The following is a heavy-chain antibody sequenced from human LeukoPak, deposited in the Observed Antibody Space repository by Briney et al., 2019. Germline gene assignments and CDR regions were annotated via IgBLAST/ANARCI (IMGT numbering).Heavy chain of an antibody. J-gene: IGHJ3*02. Sequence: PGGSLRLSCATSTFTFSSYSMNWVRQAPGKGLEWVSYISSTGSNIHYADPVKGRFTISRDNGKNSLYLQMNSLRDEDTAVYYCARGLIYCGGDCYRAFDIWGQGTMVTVSS. CDR3: ARGLIYCGGDCYRAFDI. V-gene: IGHV3-48*02. D-gene: IGHD2-21*02. CDR2: ISSTGSNI. CDR1: TFTFSSYS.